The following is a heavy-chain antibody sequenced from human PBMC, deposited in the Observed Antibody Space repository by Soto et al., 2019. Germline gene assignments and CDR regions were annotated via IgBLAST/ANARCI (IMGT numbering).Heavy chain of an antibody. CDR3: AKDSYSSSSYYYGMDV. CDR1: GFTFSSYA. Sequence: PGGSLRLSCAASGFTFSSYAMSWVRQAPGKGLEWVSAISGSGGSTYYADSVKGRFTISRDNSKNTLYLQMNSLRAEDTAVYYCAKDSYSSSSYYYGMDVWGQGTTVTVSS. J-gene: IGHJ6*02. V-gene: IGHV3-23*01. D-gene: IGHD6-6*01. CDR2: ISGSGGST.